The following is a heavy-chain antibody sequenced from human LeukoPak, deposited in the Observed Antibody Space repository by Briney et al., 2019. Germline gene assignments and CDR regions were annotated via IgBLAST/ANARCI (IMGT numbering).Heavy chain of an antibody. V-gene: IGHV3-23*01. Sequence: PGGSLRLSCAASGFIFRNYAMSWVRQAPGKGLEWVSAITGSGDTTYYADSVKGRFTISRDNSNNTLYVEMNTLRAEDTAVYYCAKWGDYDILTGYYVSDFWGQGTLVTVSS. CDR2: ITGSGDTT. J-gene: IGHJ4*02. CDR1: GFIFRNYA. CDR3: AKWGDYDILTGYYVSDF. D-gene: IGHD3-9*01.